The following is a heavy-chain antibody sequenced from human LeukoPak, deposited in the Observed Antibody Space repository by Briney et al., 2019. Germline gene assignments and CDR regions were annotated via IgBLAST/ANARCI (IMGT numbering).Heavy chain of an antibody. J-gene: IGHJ4*02. CDR1: GFTFSNYA. V-gene: IGHV3-23*01. Sequence: PGGSLRLSCAASGFTFSNYAMTWVRQAPGKGLEWVSAISGSGGDTYYADSVKGRFTISRDNAKNSLYLQMNSLRAEDTAVYYCASHPTSGSYYVPFDYWGQGTLVTVSS. D-gene: IGHD3-10*01. CDR2: ISGSGGDT. CDR3: ASHPTSGSYYVPFDY.